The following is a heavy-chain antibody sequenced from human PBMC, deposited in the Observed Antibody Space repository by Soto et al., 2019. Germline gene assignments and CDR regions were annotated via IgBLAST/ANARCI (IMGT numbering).Heavy chain of an antibody. Sequence: ASVKVSCKVFGYTFSTYGRSWVRQAPGQGLEWMGWVSPYNGNTYYAPGLQGRVTMTTDTSTNTAYMSLRSLRSDDTAIYYCVRGGILEANRPYYYYGLDVWGQGTPVTVSS. V-gene: IGHV1-18*01. CDR3: VRGGILEANRPYYYYGLDV. CDR1: GYTFSTYG. J-gene: IGHJ6*02. D-gene: IGHD1-1*01. CDR2: VSPYNGNT.